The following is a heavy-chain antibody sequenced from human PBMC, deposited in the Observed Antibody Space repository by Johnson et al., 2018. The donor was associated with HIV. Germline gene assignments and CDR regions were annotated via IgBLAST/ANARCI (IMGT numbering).Heavy chain of an antibody. CDR1: GFTFSSYG. D-gene: IGHD6-13*01. J-gene: IGHJ3*02. Sequence: QVQLVESGGGVVQPGGSLRLSCAGSGFTFSSYGMHWVRQAPGKGLEWVAFIRYDGSNKYYADSVKGRFTISRDNSKNTLYLQMNSLRAEDTAVYYCAKDLSSSLGPGAFDIWGQGTMVTVSS. CDR3: AKDLSSSLGPGAFDI. V-gene: IGHV3-30*02. CDR2: IRYDGSNK.